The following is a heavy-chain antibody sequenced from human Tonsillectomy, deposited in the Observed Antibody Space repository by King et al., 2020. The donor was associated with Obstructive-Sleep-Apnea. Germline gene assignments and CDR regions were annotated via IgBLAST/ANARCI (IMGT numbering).Heavy chain of an antibody. CDR3: SRDSGANCSSTSCYSAPYYYLGMDV. CDR2: IYYNGTT. Sequence: QVQLQESGPGLVKPSQTLSLTCTVSGGSISSGGYYWSWIRQHPGRGLEWIGYIYYNGTTYHNPSLKGRVTMSVDTYKNQFSLKVRSVTAADTAVYYCSRDSGANCSSTSCYSAPYYYLGMDVWGQGTTVTVSS. CDR1: GGSISSGGYY. V-gene: IGHV4-31*03. J-gene: IGHJ6*02. D-gene: IGHD2-2*01.